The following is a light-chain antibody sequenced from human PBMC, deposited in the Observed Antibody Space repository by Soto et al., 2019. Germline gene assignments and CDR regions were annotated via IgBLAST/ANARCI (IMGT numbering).Light chain of an antibody. J-gene: IGKJ1*01. CDR1: QGISTY. CDR3: QQSYSTPPT. V-gene: IGKV1-39*01. Sequence: DIQMTQSPSFLSASVGDRVTMTCRASQGISTYLAWYQQKPGKVPKLLIYAASILQSGVPSRFSGSGSGTDFTLTISSLQPEDFATYYCQQSYSTPPTFGQGTKVDIK. CDR2: AAS.